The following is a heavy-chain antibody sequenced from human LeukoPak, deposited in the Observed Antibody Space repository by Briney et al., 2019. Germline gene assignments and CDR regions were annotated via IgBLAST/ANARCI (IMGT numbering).Heavy chain of an antibody. J-gene: IGHJ6*02. Sequence: GGSLRLSCAASGFHFGVYTMNWVRQAPGKRPEWVASITGIDNSIYYADSVKGRFTISRDNSKNTVNLQLNSLRVEDTAVYYCTKDPYSSTSFYYYAMDVWGQGTPVTVSS. CDR3: TKDPYSSTSFYYYAMDV. V-gene: IGHV3-21*01. CDR2: ITGIDNSI. D-gene: IGHD6-13*01. CDR1: GFHFGVYT.